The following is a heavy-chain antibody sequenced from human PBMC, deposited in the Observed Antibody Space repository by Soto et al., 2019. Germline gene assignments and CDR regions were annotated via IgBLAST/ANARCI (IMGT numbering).Heavy chain of an antibody. CDR3: SRGRDYDILTGPLDY. Sequence: QVQLVQAGAEVKKPGASVKVSCKASGYTFTGYYLHWVRQAPGQGLEWMGWINPNSGGTNYAQKFQGRVTMTRDTSISTSYMELSRLRSDETAVYYCSRGRDYDILTGPLDYWGQGTLVTVSS. CDR1: GYTFTGYY. CDR2: INPNSGGT. V-gene: IGHV1-2*02. D-gene: IGHD3-9*01. J-gene: IGHJ4*02.